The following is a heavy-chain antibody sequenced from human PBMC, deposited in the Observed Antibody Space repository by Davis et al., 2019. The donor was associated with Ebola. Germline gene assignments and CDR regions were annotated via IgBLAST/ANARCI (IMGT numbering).Heavy chain of an antibody. CDR3: AREDGGWLDYRRPY. Sequence: PGGSLRLSCAASGFSFRRYWMHWVRQAPGKGLVWVSRINSDGRSTAYADSVKGRFTISRDNVKSTLYVQMNSLRAEDTAVYYCAREDGGWLDYRRPYWGQGTLVTVSS. D-gene: IGHD4/OR15-4a*01. CDR2: INSDGRST. CDR1: GFSFRRYW. J-gene: IGHJ4*02. V-gene: IGHV3-74*01.